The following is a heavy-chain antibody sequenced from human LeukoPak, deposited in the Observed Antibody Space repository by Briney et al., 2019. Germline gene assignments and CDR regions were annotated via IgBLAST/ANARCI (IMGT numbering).Heavy chain of an antibody. J-gene: IGHJ4*02. CDR1: GGSISSYY. CDR3: ARHGGHFDY. Sequence: KPLETLSLTCTVSGGSISSYYWSWIRQPPGKGLEWIGYIYYSGSTNYNPSLKSRVTISVDTSKSQFSLKLSSVTAADTAVYYCARHGGHFDYWGQGTLVTVSS. D-gene: IGHD3-3*01. CDR2: IYYSGST. V-gene: IGHV4-59*08.